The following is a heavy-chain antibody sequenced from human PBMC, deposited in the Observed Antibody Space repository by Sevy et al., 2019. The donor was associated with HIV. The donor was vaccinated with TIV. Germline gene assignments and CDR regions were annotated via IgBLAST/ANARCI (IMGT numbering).Heavy chain of an antibody. D-gene: IGHD2-2*01. CDR1: GYTFSNYW. CDR3: ARYPIVVVPAAEYYFDY. Sequence: GESLKISCKGSGYTFSNYWIGWVRQMPGKGLAWMGVIYPGDSVTRYSPSFQGQVTMSADKSTSTAYLQWSSLKTSDTAIYYCARYPIVVVPAAEYYFDYWGQGTLVTVSS. J-gene: IGHJ4*02. CDR2: IYPGDSVT. V-gene: IGHV5-51*01.